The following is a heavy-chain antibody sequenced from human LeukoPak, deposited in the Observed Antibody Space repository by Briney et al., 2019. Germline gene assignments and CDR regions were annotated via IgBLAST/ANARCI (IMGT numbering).Heavy chain of an antibody. V-gene: IGHV3-23*01. J-gene: IGHJ4*02. CDR3: AKESPMGGYYDSSGYLDY. CDR2: ISGSGGST. D-gene: IGHD3-22*01. CDR1: GFTFSSYA. Sequence: GGSLRLPCTASGFTFSSYAMSWVRQAPGKGLEWVSAISGSGGSTYYADSVKGRFTISRDNIKNTLDLQTDSLRAEDTAVYYCAKESPMGGYYDSSGYLDYWGQGTLVSVSS.